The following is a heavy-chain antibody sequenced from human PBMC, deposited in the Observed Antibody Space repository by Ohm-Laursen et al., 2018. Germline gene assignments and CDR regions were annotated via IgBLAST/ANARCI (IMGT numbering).Heavy chain of an antibody. D-gene: IGHD3-3*01. V-gene: IGHV3-48*01. Sequence: SLRLSCAAAGFTFSGYRMNWVRQAPGKGLEWVSCISGTSATIYYAGSVKGRFNISRDNAKNSLYLQMDSLRAEDTAVYYCARCQSGRSLSDSWGQGTLVTVSS. CDR2: ISGTSATI. J-gene: IGHJ4*02. CDR1: GFTFSGYR. CDR3: ARCQSGRSLSDS.